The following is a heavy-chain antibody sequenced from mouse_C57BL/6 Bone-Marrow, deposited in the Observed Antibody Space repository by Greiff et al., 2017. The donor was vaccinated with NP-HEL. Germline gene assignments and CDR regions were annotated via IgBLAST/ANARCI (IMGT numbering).Heavy chain of an antibody. CDR3: ASSIVTTRGYAMDY. V-gene: IGHV5-15*01. Sequence: EVQGVESGGGLVQPGGSLKLSCAASGFTFSDYGMAWVRQAPRKGPEWVAFISNLAYSIYYADTVTGRFTISRENAKNTLYLEMSSLRSEDTAMYYCASSIVTTRGYAMDYWGQGTSVTVSS. D-gene: IGHD2-5*01. CDR1: GFTFSDYG. CDR2: ISNLAYSI. J-gene: IGHJ4*01.